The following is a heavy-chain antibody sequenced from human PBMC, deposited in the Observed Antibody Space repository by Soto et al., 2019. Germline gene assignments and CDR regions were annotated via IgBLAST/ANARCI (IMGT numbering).Heavy chain of an antibody. CDR3: ARDKDRLQLGGNYYYILDV. CDR1: GGTFRTSA. D-gene: IGHD1-1*01. V-gene: IGHV1-69*12. J-gene: IGHJ6*02. Sequence: QVQLVQSGAEVKKPGSSVKVSCKASGGTFRTSAISWVRQAPGQGLEWVGGIMPVFRRPKYAQNFQGRVTITADESTSTAYMELSSLKSDETAVYYCARDKDRLQLGGNYYYILDVWGQGTAVTVSS. CDR2: IMPVFRRP.